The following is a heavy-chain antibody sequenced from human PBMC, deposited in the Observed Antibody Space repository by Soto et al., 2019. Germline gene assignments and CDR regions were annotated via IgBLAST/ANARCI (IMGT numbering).Heavy chain of an antibody. Sequence: QVQLQESGPGLVKPSETLSLTCTVSGGSISSNYWSWIRQPPGKGLEWIGYIYYSGSTNYNPSLKSRVPISVDTSKKQFSLKVSSVTAADTAVYYCARVVNYDILTGIYYYYGMDVWGQGTTVTVSS. V-gene: IGHV4-59*01. CDR3: ARVVNYDILTGIYYYYGMDV. CDR2: IYYSGST. D-gene: IGHD3-9*01. J-gene: IGHJ6*02. CDR1: GGSISSNY.